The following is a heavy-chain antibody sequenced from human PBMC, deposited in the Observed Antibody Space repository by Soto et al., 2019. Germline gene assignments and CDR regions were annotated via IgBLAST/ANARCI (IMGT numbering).Heavy chain of an antibody. J-gene: IGHJ3*02. V-gene: IGHV2-5*02. CDR1: GFFFSTRGVG. CDR3: AHRPGSDTFDI. CDR2: IYWVDDK. D-gene: IGHD3-10*01. Sequence: QITLKESGPTLVKPTQTLTLTCTFSGFFFSTRGVGVGWIRQPPGKALEWLALIYWVDDKPYSTSLKSRLTITNDTSTNQVVLTMTHMDPVDTATYYCAHRPGSDTFDIWGQGTMVTVSS.